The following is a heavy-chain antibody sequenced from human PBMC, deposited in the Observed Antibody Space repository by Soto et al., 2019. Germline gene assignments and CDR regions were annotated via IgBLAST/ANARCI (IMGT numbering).Heavy chain of an antibody. D-gene: IGHD3-16*01. CDR1: GGTFSSYA. V-gene: IGHV1-69*12. Sequence: QVQLVQSGAEVKKPGSSVKVSCKASGGTFSSYAISWVRQAPGQGLEWMGGIIPIFGTADYAQKFQDRVTITADESTSTAYRELSSLRSEDTAVYYCATPPEGGTAYYYSGMDVWGQGTTVTVSS. J-gene: IGHJ6*02. CDR2: IIPIFGTA. CDR3: ATPPEGGTAYYYSGMDV.